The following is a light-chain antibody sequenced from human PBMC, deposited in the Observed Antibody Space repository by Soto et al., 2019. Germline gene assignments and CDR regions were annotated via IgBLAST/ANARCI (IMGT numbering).Light chain of an antibody. Sequence: IQRTQAPSTLSASVGGGLTVTSRASQSVGTWVAWYQQKPGKAPKLLIYAASSLESGVPSRFSGSGSGTDFTLTISSLQPEDFATYYCLQDYNYPWTFGQGTKVDIK. CDR2: AAS. CDR3: LQDYNYPWT. J-gene: IGKJ1*01. CDR1: QSVGTW. V-gene: IGKV1-6*02.